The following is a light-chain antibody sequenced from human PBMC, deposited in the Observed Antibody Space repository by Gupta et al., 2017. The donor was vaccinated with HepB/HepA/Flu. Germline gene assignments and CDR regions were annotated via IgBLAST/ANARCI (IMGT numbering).Light chain of an antibody. CDR1: QSVSSY. J-gene: IGKJ4*01. Sequence: EIVLTQSPATLSLSPGERATLSCRASQSVSSYLAWYQQKPGQAPRLLIYDASNRDTGIPARFSGSGYGTDFPLTISIREPEDFAVYYCQHRSNWPPITFGGGTKVEIK. V-gene: IGKV3-11*01. CDR3: QHRSNWPPIT. CDR2: DAS.